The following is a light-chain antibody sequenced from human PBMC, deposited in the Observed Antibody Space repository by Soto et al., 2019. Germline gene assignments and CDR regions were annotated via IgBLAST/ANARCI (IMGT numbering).Light chain of an antibody. CDR1: SSDVGGYNY. Sequence: QSALTQPASVSGSPGQSITISCTGTSSDVGGYNYVSWYQQHPGKAPKLLIYDVSNRPSGASNRFSGSKSGNTASLTISGLQAEDDADYYCSSYTGSTTLHYVFGTGTKVTVL. J-gene: IGLJ1*01. CDR2: DVS. V-gene: IGLV2-14*01. CDR3: SSYTGSTTLHYV.